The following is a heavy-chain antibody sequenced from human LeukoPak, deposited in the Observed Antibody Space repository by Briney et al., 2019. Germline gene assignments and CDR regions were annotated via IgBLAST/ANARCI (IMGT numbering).Heavy chain of an antibody. Sequence: SETVSLTCTVSGGSINSYYWSWIRQSAGKGLEWIGRIYTSGPTNYKPSLKSRVTMSVDTSKNQFSLKLSSVTAADTAVYYCARDEANFYPTVGWFDPWGQGTLVTVSS. J-gene: IGHJ5*02. V-gene: IGHV4-4*07. CDR2: IYTSGPT. D-gene: IGHD2/OR15-2a*01. CDR1: GGSINSYY. CDR3: ARDEANFYPTVGWFDP.